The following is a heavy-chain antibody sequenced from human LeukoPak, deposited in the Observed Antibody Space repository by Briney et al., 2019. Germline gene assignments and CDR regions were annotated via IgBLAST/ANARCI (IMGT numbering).Heavy chain of an antibody. Sequence: GASVKVSCKASGYTFTSYGISWVRQAPGQGLEWMGWISAYNGNTNYAQKLQGRVTMTTDTSTSTAYMELRSLRSDDTAMYYCARDLSGPKPKQWLPIASSYWGQGTLVTVSS. CDR1: GYTFTSYG. CDR2: ISAYNGNT. D-gene: IGHD6-19*01. CDR3: ARDLSGPKPKQWLPIASSY. V-gene: IGHV1-18*01. J-gene: IGHJ4*02.